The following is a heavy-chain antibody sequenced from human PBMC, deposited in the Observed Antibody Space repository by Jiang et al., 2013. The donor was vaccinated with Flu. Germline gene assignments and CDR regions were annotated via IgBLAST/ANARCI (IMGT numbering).Heavy chain of an antibody. CDR2: IYYSGST. J-gene: IGHJ6*04. CDR3: ARDFGEVNYGMDV. V-gene: IGHV4-59*01. CDR1: VAPSVVTT. Sequence: GLVKPSRPCPSPALSLVAPSVVTTGAGSGSPHGKGLEWIGYIYYSGSTNYNPSLKSRVTISVDTSKNQFSLKLSSVTAADTAVYYCARDFGEVNYGMDVWGKGTTVTVSS. D-gene: IGHD3-10*01.